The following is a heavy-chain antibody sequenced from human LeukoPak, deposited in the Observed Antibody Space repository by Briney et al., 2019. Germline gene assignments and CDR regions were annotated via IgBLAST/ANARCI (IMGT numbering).Heavy chain of an antibody. J-gene: IGHJ4*02. CDR1: GFTFSSYG. V-gene: IGHV3-30*18. CDR3: AKEGYYGSGSFPDS. D-gene: IGHD3-10*01. CDR2: ISYDGSNK. Sequence: PGRSLRLSCEASGFTFSSYGMHWVRQAPGKGLEWMTVISYDGSNKYYVDSVKGRFTISRDNSKSTLYLQMNSLRAEDTAVYYCAKEGYYGSGSFPDSWGQGTLVTVSS.